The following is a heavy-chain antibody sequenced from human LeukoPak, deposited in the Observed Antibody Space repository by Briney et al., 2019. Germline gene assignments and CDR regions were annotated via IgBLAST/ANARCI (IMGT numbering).Heavy chain of an antibody. J-gene: IGHJ3*02. Sequence: PSETLSLTCAVYGGSFSGYYWSWIRQPPGKGLEWIGEINHSGSTNYNPSLKSRVTISVDTSKSQFSLKLSSVTAADTAVYYCARAPIVVVVAATKRDAFDIWGQGTMVTVSS. D-gene: IGHD2-15*01. CDR1: GGSFSGYY. CDR2: INHSGST. V-gene: IGHV4-34*01. CDR3: ARAPIVVVVAATKRDAFDI.